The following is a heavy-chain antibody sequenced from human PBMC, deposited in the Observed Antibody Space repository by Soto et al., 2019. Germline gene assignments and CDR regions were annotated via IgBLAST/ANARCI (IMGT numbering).Heavy chain of an antibody. V-gene: IGHV4-31*03. CDR1: GGSISSGGYY. J-gene: IGHJ5*02. CDR3: ARDRRQQLVWWFDP. D-gene: IGHD6-13*01. Sequence: QVQLQESGPGLVKPSQTLSLTCTVSGGSISSGGYYWSWIRQHPGKGLEWIGYIYYSGSTYYNPSLKSRVTISVDTSKNQFSLKLSSVTAADTAVYYCARDRRQQLVWWFDPWGQGTLVTVSS. CDR2: IYYSGST.